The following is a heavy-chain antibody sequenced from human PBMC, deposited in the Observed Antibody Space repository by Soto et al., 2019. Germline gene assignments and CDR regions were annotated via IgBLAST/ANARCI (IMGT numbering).Heavy chain of an antibody. CDR1: GFTFDDYA. V-gene: IGHV3-9*01. CDR2: ISWNSGSI. J-gene: IGHJ4*02. Sequence: GGSLRLSCAASGFTFDDYAMHWVRQAPGKGLEWVSGISWNSGSIGYADSVKGRFTISRDNAKNSLYLQMNSLRAEDTALYYCAKGAFLAAAGTSMHWGQGTLVTVSS. D-gene: IGHD6-13*01. CDR3: AKGAFLAAAGTSMH.